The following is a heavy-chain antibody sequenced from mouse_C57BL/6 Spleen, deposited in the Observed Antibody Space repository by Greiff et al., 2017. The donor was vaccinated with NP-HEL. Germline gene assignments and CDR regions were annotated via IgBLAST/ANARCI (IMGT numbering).Heavy chain of an antibody. CDR3: ARGYYGSSYAFGY. V-gene: IGHV1-78*01. Sequence: VQVVESDAELVKPGASVKISCKVSGYTFTDHTIHWMKQRPEQGLEWIGYIYPRDGSTKYNEKFKGKATLTADKSSSTAYMQLNSLTSEDSAVYFCARGYYGSSYAFGYWGQGTTLTVSS. D-gene: IGHD1-1*01. J-gene: IGHJ2*01. CDR1: GYTFTDHT. CDR2: IYPRDGST.